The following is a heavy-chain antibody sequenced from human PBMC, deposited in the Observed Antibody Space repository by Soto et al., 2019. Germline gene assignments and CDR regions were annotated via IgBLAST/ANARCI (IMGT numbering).Heavy chain of an antibody. V-gene: IGHV3-7*03. Sequence: PGESLKISCAASGFTFSNYAMSWVRQAPGKGLEWMAALRQDGSEKYYVDSVKGRFTISRDNAKNSLYLQMNSLRAEDTAVYYCARDWSVYYYDSSGSFDYWGQGTLVTVSS. CDR3: ARDWSVYYYDSSGSFDY. CDR1: GFTFSNYA. J-gene: IGHJ4*02. D-gene: IGHD3-22*01. CDR2: LRQDGSEK.